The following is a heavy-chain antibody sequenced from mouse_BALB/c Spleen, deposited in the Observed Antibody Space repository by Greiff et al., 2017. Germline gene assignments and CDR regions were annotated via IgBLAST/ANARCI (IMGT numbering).Heavy chain of an antibody. Sequence: VQLMESGAELVKPGASVKLSCTASGFTFNDSYMHWVKQRPEQGLEWIGSINPANGNTKYDPKFKGKATIAADTSSNTAYMQLSSLTSEDTAVYYCAREMYADHAMDYWGQGTSVTVSS. D-gene: IGHD2-14*01. CDR1: GFTFNDSY. J-gene: IGHJ4*01. CDR2: INPANGNT. V-gene: IGHV14-3*02. CDR3: AREMYADHAMDY.